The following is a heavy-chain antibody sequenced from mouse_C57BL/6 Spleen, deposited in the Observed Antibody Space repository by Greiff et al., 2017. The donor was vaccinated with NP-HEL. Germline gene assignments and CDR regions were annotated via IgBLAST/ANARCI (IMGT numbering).Heavy chain of an antibody. Sequence: LQESGPELVKPGASVKISCKASGYAFSSSWMNWVQQRPGKGLEWIGRIYPGDGDTNYNGKFKGRATLTADKSSSTAYMQLSSLTAEDSAVYYCARSEDGPYYFDYWGQGTTLTVAS. CDR3: ARSEDGPYYFDY. J-gene: IGHJ2*01. CDR2: IYPGDGDT. CDR1: GYAFSSSW. V-gene: IGHV1-82*01. D-gene: IGHD2-3*01.